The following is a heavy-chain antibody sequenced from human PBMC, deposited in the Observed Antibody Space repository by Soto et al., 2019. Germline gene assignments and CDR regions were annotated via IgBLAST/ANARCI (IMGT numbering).Heavy chain of an antibody. V-gene: IGHV4-59*08. CDR2: IYYSGST. J-gene: IGHJ6*03. CDR3: ARLGCSSTSCYDYYYYYYMDV. CDR1: GGSISSYY. Sequence: QVQLQESGPGLVKPSETLSLTCTVSGGSISSYYWSWIRQPPGKGLEWIGYIYYSGSTNYNPSLKSRVTISVDTSKNQCSLKLSSVTAADTAVYYCARLGCSSTSCYDYYYYYYMDVWGKGTTVTVSS. D-gene: IGHD2-2*01.